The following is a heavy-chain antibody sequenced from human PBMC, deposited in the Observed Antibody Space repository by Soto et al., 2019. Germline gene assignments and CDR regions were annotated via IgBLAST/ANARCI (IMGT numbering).Heavy chain of an antibody. CDR3: ARIRRWLQLQDY. V-gene: IGHV2-26*01. D-gene: IGHD5-12*01. CDR2: IFSNDEK. J-gene: IGHJ4*02. Sequence: QVTLKESGPVLVKRTQTHTLTCTVSGFSLSNARMGVSWIRQPPGKALAWLAHIFSNDEKSYSTSLKSRLTISKDTSKSQVVLTMTNMDPVDTATYYCARIRRWLQLQDYWGQGTLVTVSS. CDR1: GFSLSNARMG.